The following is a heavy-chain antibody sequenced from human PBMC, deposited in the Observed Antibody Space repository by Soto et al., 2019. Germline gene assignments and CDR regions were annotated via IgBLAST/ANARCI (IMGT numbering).Heavy chain of an antibody. V-gene: IGHV1-18*01. CDR1: GYGFTTYG. J-gene: IGHJ4*02. Sequence: QVHLVQSGAEVKKPGASVKVSCKGSGYGFTTYGITWVRQAPGQGLEWRAWISAHNGNTNYAQKLQGRVTVTRDTSTSTSYMELRSLRCDDTDVYYCARGRYGDYWGQGALVTVS. D-gene: IGHD1-1*01. CDR3: ARGRYGDY. CDR2: ISAHNGNT.